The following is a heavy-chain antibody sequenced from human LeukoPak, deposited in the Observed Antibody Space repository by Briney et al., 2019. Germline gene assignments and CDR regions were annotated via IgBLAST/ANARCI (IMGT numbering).Heavy chain of an antibody. J-gene: IGHJ4*02. D-gene: IGHD3-3*01. CDR1: GFTFSSYA. CDR2: ISGSGGST. CDR3: AKDFAIFGVVISAFFDY. V-gene: IGHV3-23*01. Sequence: PGGSLRLSSAASGFTFSSYAMSWVRQAPGKGLEWVSAISGSGGSTYYADSVKGRFTISRDNSKNTLYLQMNSLRAEDTAVYYCAKDFAIFGVVISAFFDYWGQGTLVTVSS.